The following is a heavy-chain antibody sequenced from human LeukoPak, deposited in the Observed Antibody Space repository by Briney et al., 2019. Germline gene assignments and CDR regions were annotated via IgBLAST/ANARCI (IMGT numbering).Heavy chain of an antibody. Sequence: PSETLSLTCAVYGGSFSGYYWSWIRQPPGKGLEWIGEINHSGSTNYNPSLKSRVTISVDTSKNQFSLKLSSVTAADTAVYYCARVSPYYDFWSGYLAFDIWGQGTMVTVSS. CDR1: GGSFSGYY. J-gene: IGHJ3*02. V-gene: IGHV4-34*01. D-gene: IGHD3-3*01. CDR3: ARVSPYYDFWSGYLAFDI. CDR2: INHSGST.